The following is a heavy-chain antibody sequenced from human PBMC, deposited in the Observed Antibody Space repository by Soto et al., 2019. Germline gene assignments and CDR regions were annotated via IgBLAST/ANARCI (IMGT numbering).Heavy chain of an antibody. V-gene: IGHV4-4*02. Sequence: SETLSLTCAVSGGSISSSNWRSWVRQPPGKGLEWIGDIYHSGSTNYNPSLKSRVTISVDKSKNQFSLKLSSVTAADTAVYYCARVIATAVHWFDPWGQGNLVTVSS. J-gene: IGHJ5*02. CDR3: ARVIATAVHWFDP. CDR2: IYHSGST. D-gene: IGHD6-13*01. CDR1: GGSISSSNW.